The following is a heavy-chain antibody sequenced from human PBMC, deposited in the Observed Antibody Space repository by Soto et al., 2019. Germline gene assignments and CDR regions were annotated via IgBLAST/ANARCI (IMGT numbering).Heavy chain of an antibody. CDR1: GFTFSSYS. V-gene: IGHV3-21*01. J-gene: IGHJ4*02. Sequence: LRLSCAASGFTFSSYSMNWVRQAPGKGLEWVSSISSSSSYIYYADSVKGRFTISRDNAKNSLYLQMNSLRAEDTAVYYCARDDVDIVATINPVYFDYWGQGTLVTVSS. CDR3: ARDDVDIVATINPVYFDY. D-gene: IGHD5-12*01. CDR2: ISSSSSYI.